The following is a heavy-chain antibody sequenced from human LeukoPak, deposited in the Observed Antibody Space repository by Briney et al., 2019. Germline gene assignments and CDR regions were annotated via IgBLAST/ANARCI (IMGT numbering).Heavy chain of an antibody. CDR3: AKDQNWNYGYYFDY. Sequence: PGGSLRPSCAAPGFTFSSYAMSWVRQAPGKGLEWVSAISGSGGSTYYADSVKGRFTISRDKSKNTLYLQMNSLRAEDTAVYYCAKDQNWNYGYYFDYWGQGALVTVSS. CDR2: ISGSGGST. V-gene: IGHV3-23*01. D-gene: IGHD1-7*01. J-gene: IGHJ4*02. CDR1: GFTFSSYA.